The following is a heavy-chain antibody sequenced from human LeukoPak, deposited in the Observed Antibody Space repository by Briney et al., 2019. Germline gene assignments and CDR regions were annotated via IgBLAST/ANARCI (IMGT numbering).Heavy chain of an antibody. CDR1: GGSFTGYF. Sequence: SETLSLTRAAYGGSFTGYFWSWIRQPPGKGLEWIGEINHSGSTNYNPSLKSRVTISVDTSKNQFSLKLSSVTAADTAVYYCARGTYCSSTSCYWGSDYWGQGTLVTVS. D-gene: IGHD2-2*01. CDR2: INHSGST. CDR3: ARGTYCSSTSCYWGSDY. J-gene: IGHJ4*02. V-gene: IGHV4-34*01.